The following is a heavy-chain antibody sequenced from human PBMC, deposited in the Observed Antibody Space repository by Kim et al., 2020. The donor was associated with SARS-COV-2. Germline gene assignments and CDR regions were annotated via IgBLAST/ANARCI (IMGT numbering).Heavy chain of an antibody. D-gene: IGHD6-19*01. CDR3: ARGSNAWSGLDY. Sequence: GGSLRLSCAVSGFTFSNYWMTWLRQAPGKAPEWVASLNHVGTDRYYVDSLRGRFTISRDNAKNSLYLQINDLRAEDTAIYYCARGSNAWSGLDYWGRGTLVTVSS. J-gene: IGHJ4*02. CDR1: GFTFSNYW. V-gene: IGHV3-7*01. CDR2: LNHVGTDR.